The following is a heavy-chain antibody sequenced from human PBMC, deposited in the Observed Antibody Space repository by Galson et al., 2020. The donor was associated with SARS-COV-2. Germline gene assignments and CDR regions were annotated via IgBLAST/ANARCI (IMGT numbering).Heavy chain of an antibody. CDR2: IRSKAYGGTT. D-gene: IGHD3-3*01. CDR1: GFTFGDYA. Sequence: GGSLSLSCTASGFTFGDYAMSWVRQAPGKGLEWVGFIRSKAYGGTTEYAASVKGRFTISRDDSKSIAYLQMNSLKTEDTAVYYCTSGLTLFFYWGQGTLVTVSS. J-gene: IGHJ4*02. CDR3: TSGLTLFFY. V-gene: IGHV3-49*04.